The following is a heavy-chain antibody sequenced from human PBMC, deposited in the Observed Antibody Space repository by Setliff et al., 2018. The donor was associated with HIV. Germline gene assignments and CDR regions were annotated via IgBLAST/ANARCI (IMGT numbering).Heavy chain of an antibody. J-gene: IGHJ4*02. CDR2: LNGGNGNT. CDR1: GYTFTNFA. Sequence: GASVKVSCKASGYTFTNFAIHWVRQAPGQRLEWMGWLNGGNGNTKYAQKFQGRVTITRDTSASTVYMELISLRSEDTAVYYCARGLRGKIAVAGYYFEYWGQGTLVTVSS. CDR3: ARGLRGKIAVAGYYFEY. D-gene: IGHD6-19*01. V-gene: IGHV1-3*01.